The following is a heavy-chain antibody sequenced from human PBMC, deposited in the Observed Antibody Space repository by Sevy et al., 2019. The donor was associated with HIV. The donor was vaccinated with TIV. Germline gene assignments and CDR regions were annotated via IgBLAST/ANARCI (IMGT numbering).Heavy chain of an antibody. Sequence: GGSLRLSCAASGFTFSSYGMHWVRQAPGKGLEWVALIWFDGSNTYYSDSVKGRFTISRDIAKNTLHLQMNSLRAEDTVVYYCARDLEFYDYGDYGPAFMPDYWGQGTLVTVSS. CDR3: ARDLEFYDYGDYGPAFMPDY. J-gene: IGHJ4*02. V-gene: IGHV3-33*01. CDR1: GFTFSSYG. D-gene: IGHD4-17*01. CDR2: IWFDGSNT.